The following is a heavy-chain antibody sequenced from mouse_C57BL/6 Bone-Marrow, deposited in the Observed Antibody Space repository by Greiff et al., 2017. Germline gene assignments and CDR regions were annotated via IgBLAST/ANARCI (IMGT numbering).Heavy chain of an antibody. CDR3: ARRHYGRSFPWYVDV. V-gene: IGHV1-20*01. CDR1: GYSFTGYF. D-gene: IGHD1-1*01. Sequence: VQLQQSGPELVKPGDSVKISCKASGYSFTGYFMNWVMQSHGKSLEWIGRINPYNGDTFYNQKFKGKATLTVDKSSSTAHMELRSLTSEDSAVYYCARRHYGRSFPWYVDVWGTGTTVTVSS. CDR2: INPYNGDT. J-gene: IGHJ1*03.